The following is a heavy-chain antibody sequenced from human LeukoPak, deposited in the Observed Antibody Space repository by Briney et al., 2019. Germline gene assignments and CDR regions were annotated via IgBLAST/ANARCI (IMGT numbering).Heavy chain of an antibody. J-gene: IGHJ6*02. CDR2: ISAYSGNT. Sequence: ASVKVSCKASGYTFTGYYIHWVRQAPGQGLEWMGWISAYSGNTNYAQKLQGRVTMTTDTSTSTAYMELRSLRSDDTAVYYCARESYYGSGSYSFLRYYYYYGMDVWGQGTTVTVSS. CDR1: GYTFTGYY. D-gene: IGHD3-10*01. CDR3: ARESYYGSGSYSFLRYYYYYGMDV. V-gene: IGHV1-18*04.